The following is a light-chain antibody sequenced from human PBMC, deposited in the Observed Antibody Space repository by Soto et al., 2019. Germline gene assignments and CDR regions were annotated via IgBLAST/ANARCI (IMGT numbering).Light chain of an antibody. J-gene: IGLJ3*02. V-gene: IGLV2-14*01. CDR3: GSYTSSNTVV. Sequence: QCALTQPASGSGSPGQSITISCTGTSSDVGGYNYVSWYQQHPGKAPKPVIYEVSNRPSGVSNRFSGSKSGNTASLTISGLQAEDEAHYYCGSYTSSNTVVFGGGTKVTVL. CDR2: EVS. CDR1: SSDVGGYNY.